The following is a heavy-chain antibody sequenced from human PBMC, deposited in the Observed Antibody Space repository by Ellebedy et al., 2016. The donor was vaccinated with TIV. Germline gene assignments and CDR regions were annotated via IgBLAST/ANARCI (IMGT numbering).Heavy chain of an antibody. D-gene: IGHD3-10*01. CDR1: GFTFSSYT. Sequence: PGGSLRLSCAASGFTFSSYTINWVRQTPGKGLEWVASVNGGGLVIAYADSVKGRFTISRDNSKNTLDLQMNSLRAEDTAIYYCASSRYHYYVGNTIFAYWGQGTLVTVSS. CDR2: VNGGGLVI. J-gene: IGHJ4*02. V-gene: IGHV3-23*01. CDR3: ASSRYHYYVGNTIFAY.